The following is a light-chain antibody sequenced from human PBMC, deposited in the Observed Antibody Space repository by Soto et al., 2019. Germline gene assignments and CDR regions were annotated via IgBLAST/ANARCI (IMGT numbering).Light chain of an antibody. J-gene: IGLJ2*01. Sequence: QSALTQPASVSGSPGQSITISCTGNISDIGDYNYVSWYQQHPGKAPKLMIYDVSNRPSGVSNRFSGSKSDNTASLTISGLQADDEADYYCSSYRSSSPLVVFGGGTKLTVL. CDR3: SSYRSSSPLVV. CDR1: ISDIGDYNY. CDR2: DVS. V-gene: IGLV2-14*03.